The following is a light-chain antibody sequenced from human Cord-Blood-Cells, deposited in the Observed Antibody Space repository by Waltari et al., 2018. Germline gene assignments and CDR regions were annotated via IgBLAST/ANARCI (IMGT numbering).Light chain of an antibody. CDR1: QSVSSN. V-gene: IGKV3D-15*01. Sequence: EIVMTQSPATLSVSPGERATLSCRASQSVSSNLAWYQQKPGQAPRLLIYGASTRATGIPARFSGSGSGTDFTLTISSLQSEDFAVYDCQQYNNWPQTFGQGTKVEIK. CDR2: GAS. CDR3: QQYNNWPQT. J-gene: IGKJ1*01.